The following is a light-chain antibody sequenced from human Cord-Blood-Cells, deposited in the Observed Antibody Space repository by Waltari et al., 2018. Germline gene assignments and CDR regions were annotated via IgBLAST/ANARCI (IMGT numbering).Light chain of an antibody. CDR3: SSYTSSSTWV. V-gene: IGLV2-14*01. CDR2: DAS. CDR1: SSDVGGYNY. J-gene: IGLJ3*02. Sequence: QSALTQPASVSGSPGQSITISCTGTSSDVGGYNYVSWYQQHPGKAPKLMLYDASKRPTGVSHRFSGSKAGNTASLTISGLQAEDEADYYCSSYTSSSTWVFGGGTKLTVL.